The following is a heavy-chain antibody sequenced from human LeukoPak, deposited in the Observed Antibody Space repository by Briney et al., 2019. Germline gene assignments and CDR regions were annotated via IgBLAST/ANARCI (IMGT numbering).Heavy chain of an antibody. J-gene: IGHJ6*03. Sequence: GGSLRLSCAASRTTFIHYWMSWVRQAPGKGLEWVANIPQDGSEKYHVDSVKGRFIISRDNAENSVYLHMNSLRADDTAVYYCARDVRNRVGLNYYHQYMDVWGKGTTVSVSS. D-gene: IGHD1-26*01. CDR1: RTTFIHYW. CDR2: IPQDGSEK. CDR3: ARDVRNRVGLNYYHQYMDV. V-gene: IGHV3-7*01.